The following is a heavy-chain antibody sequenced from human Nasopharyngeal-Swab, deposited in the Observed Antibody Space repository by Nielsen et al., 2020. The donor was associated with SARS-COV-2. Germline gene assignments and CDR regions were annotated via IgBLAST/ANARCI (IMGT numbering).Heavy chain of an antibody. Sequence: GESLKISCAASGFSFSSYSMNWVRQAPGKGLEWVSGISISGDRIYSAGSVRGRFTISRDNSKNTLYLQMNNVRVEDTAVYHCAKALGGLFYYGMDLWGQGATVTVSS. CDR2: ISISGDRI. CDR3: AKALGGLFYYGMDL. D-gene: IGHD1-26*01. J-gene: IGHJ6*02. V-gene: IGHV3-23*01. CDR1: GFSFSSYS.